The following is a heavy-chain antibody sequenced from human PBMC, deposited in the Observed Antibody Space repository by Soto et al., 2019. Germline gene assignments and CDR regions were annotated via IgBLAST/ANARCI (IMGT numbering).Heavy chain of an antibody. Sequence: SVKVSCKASGGTFSIYAISWVLQAPGQGLEWMGGIIPIFGTANYAQKFQGRVTITADESTSTAYMELSSLRSEDTAVYYCARALGYGDQYYFDYWGQGTLVTVSS. D-gene: IGHD4-17*01. CDR2: IIPIFGTA. CDR1: GGTFSIYA. V-gene: IGHV1-69*13. J-gene: IGHJ4*02. CDR3: ARALGYGDQYYFDY.